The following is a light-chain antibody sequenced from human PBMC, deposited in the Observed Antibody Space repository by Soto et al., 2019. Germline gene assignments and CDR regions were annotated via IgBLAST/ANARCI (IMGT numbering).Light chain of an antibody. CDR1: SSDVGGYDY. J-gene: IGLJ1*01. CDR3: TSYTNRYTYV. Sequence: QSALTQPASVSGSPGQSITISCTGTSSDVGGYDYVGWYQQHPGKAPKLMIYNVYNRPSGVSFRFSGSKSGNTASLTISGLQTEDEADYYCTSYTNRYTYVFGTGTKLTVL. V-gene: IGLV2-14*01. CDR2: NVY.